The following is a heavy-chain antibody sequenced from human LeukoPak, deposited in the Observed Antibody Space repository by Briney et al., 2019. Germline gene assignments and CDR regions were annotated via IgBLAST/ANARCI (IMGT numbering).Heavy chain of an antibody. Sequence: PSETLSLTRAVYGGSFSGYYWSWIRQPPGKGLEWIGEINHIGSTNYNPSLKSRVTISVDTSKNQFSLKLSSVTAADTAVYYCTKITVGDYYYYYMDVWGKGTTVTVSS. J-gene: IGHJ6*03. CDR2: INHIGST. CDR1: GGSFSGYY. CDR3: TKITVGDYYYYYMDV. D-gene: IGHD1-20*01. V-gene: IGHV4-34*01.